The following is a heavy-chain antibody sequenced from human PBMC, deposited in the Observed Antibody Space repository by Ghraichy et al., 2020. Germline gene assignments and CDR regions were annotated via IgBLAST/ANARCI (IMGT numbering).Heavy chain of an antibody. CDR2: IYYSGGA. D-gene: IGHD3-3*01. V-gene: IGHV4-59*01. J-gene: IGHJ6*02. CDR1: GGSINNYY. Sequence: SETLSLTCTVSGGSINNYYWSWIRQPPGKGLEWIGFIYYSGGANYNPSLKSRATISVDASMTQFSLRLSSVTAADTAVYYCARDRAVFGPGGMDVWGQGTTGTVSS. CDR3: ARDRAVFGPGGMDV.